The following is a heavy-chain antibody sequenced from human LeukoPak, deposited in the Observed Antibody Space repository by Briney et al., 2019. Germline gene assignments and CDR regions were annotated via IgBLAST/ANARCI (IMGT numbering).Heavy chain of an antibody. D-gene: IGHD3-22*01. CDR2: ISYDGSNK. J-gene: IGHJ4*02. Sequence: GRSLRLSCTASGFTFSSYAMHWVRQAPGKGLEWVAVISYDGSNKYYADSVKGRFTISRDNSKNTLYLQMNSLRAEDTAVDYCARGPDSSGYYSWFCDYWGQGTLVTVSS. V-gene: IGHV3-30*01. CDR1: GFTFSSYA. CDR3: ARGPDSSGYYSWFCDY.